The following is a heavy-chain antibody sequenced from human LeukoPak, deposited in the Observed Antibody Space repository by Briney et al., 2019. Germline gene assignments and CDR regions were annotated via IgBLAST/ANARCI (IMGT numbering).Heavy chain of an antibody. Sequence: ASVKVSCKTSGYTFTGYHMRWVRQAPGQGLEWMGRINPNRGDTNYAQKLQGRVTMTTDTSTSTAYMELRSLRSDDTAVYYCASGSYGGPDYWGQGTLVTVSS. D-gene: IGHD1-26*01. J-gene: IGHJ4*02. CDR3: ASGSYGGPDY. V-gene: IGHV1-18*04. CDR1: GYTFTGYH. CDR2: INPNRGDT.